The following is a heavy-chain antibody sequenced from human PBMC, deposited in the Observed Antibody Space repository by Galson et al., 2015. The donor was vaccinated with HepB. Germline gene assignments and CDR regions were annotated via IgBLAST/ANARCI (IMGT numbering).Heavy chain of an antibody. V-gene: IGHV4-59*01. CDR1: GGSISGYY. CDR3: ARVIRGSFDY. J-gene: IGHJ4*02. Sequence: ETLSLTCSVSGGSISGYYWNWIRQPPGKGLEWIGDIYDSGSTNNNPSLKSRVTVLVDRSKNQFSLRLSSVTAADTAVYYCARVIRGSFDYWGQGILVTVSS. D-gene: IGHD3-10*01. CDR2: IYDSGST.